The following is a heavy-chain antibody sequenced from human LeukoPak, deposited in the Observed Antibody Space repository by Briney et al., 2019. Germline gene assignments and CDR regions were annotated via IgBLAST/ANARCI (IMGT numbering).Heavy chain of an antibody. Sequence: PGGSLRVSCTASGFTFGDYAMSWVRQAPGKGLEWVGIIRSKAYGGTTEYAASVKGRFTISRDDSKSIAYLQMNSLKTEDTAVYYCTRARGYFAWLLYYFDYWGQGTLVTVSS. CDR3: TRARGYFAWLLYYFDY. D-gene: IGHD3-9*01. J-gene: IGHJ4*02. CDR1: GFTFGDYA. CDR2: IRSKAYGGTT. V-gene: IGHV3-49*04.